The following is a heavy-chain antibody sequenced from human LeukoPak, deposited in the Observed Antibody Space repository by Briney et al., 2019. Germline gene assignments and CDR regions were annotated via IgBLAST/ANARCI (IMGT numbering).Heavy chain of an antibody. CDR3: ARALQSFYGLGSWGAFDI. D-gene: IGHD3-10*01. CDR2: IYTSGST. J-gene: IGHJ3*02. V-gene: IGHV4-4*07. CDR1: GGSISSYY. Sequence: SETLSLTCTVSGGSISSYYWSWIRQPAGKGLEWIGRIYTSGSTNYTPSLKSRVTISVDTSRNQFSLKLTSVTAADTAVYHCARALQSFYGLGSWGAFDIWGQGTMVSVSS.